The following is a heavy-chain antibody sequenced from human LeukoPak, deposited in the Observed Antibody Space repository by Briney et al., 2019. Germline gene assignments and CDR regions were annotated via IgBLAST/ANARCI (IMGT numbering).Heavy chain of an antibody. CDR1: GYTFTSDG. D-gene: IGHD6-19*01. V-gene: IGHV1-18*04. J-gene: IGHJ4*02. CDR2: IIAYNVNT. Sequence: ASVNGSCKASGYTFTSDGISGVGHAPGQGLEWMGLIIAYNVNTTCAQKLQGTVTMTPVTSTSPVYMELRSLRSDDTAVYYCARVPWRMRIAVARDPYSFDYWGQGTLVTVSS. CDR3: ARVPWRMRIAVARDPYSFDY.